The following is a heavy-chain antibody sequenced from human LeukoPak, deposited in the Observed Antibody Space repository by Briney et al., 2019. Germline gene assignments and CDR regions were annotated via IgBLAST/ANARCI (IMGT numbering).Heavy chain of an antibody. V-gene: IGHV3-21*01. CDR3: ARVVDLYYYYYMDV. CDR2: ISSSSSYI. Sequence: GGSLRLSCAASGFTVSSNYMTWVRQAPGKGLEWVSSISSSSSYIYYADSVKGRFTISRDNAKNSLYLQMNSLRAEDTAVYYCARVVDLYYYYYMDVWGKGTTVTISS. J-gene: IGHJ6*03. CDR1: GFTVSSNY.